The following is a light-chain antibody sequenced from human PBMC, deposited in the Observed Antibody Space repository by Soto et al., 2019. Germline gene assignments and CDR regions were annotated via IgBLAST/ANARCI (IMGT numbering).Light chain of an antibody. J-gene: IGKJ2*01. CDR2: DAS. Sequence: DIQMTQSPSSLSASVGDRVTITCRASQTISTYLNWYQQKPGKAPRLLIYDASSLLSGVPSRFSGSGSWTDFTRTIASLQPEDFSTYYCQQSDSTPYTFGQGTKVES. V-gene: IGKV1-39*01. CDR1: QTISTY. CDR3: QQSDSTPYT.